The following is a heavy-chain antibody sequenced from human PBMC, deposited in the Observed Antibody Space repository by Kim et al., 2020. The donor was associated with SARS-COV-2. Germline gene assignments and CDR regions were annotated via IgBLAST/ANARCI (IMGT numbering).Heavy chain of an antibody. D-gene: IGHD2-2*02. CDR1: GFTFSTYA. CDR3: ARDSQTYTNAFDI. V-gene: IGHV3-30*04. CDR2: ITFDGSDT. J-gene: IGHJ3*02. Sequence: GGSLRLFCAASGFTFSTYAMHWVRQAPGKGLEWVAGITFDGSDTYNADSVKGRVTISRDNSKNTLYLQMSSLRADDTAVYYCARDSQTYTNAFDIWGQGT.